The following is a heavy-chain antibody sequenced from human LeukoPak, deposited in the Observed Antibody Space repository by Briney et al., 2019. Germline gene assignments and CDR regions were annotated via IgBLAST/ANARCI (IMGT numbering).Heavy chain of an antibody. D-gene: IGHD3-9*01. Sequence: GGSLRLSCAASGFTLSSYSMNWVRQAPGKGLEWVSYISSSSSTIYYADSVKGRFTISRDNAKNSLYLQMNSLRAEDTAVYYCARALRYFDWLSTSPEYNWFDPRGQGTLVTVSS. CDR3: ARALRYFDWLSTSPEYNWFDP. J-gene: IGHJ5*02. CDR1: GFTLSSYS. V-gene: IGHV3-48*01. CDR2: ISSSSSTI.